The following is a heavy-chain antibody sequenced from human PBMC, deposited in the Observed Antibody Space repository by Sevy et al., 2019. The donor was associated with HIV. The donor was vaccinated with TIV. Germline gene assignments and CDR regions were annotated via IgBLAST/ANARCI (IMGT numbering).Heavy chain of an antibody. Sequence: GGCLRLSCAASGFGLNGNAMSWVRQAPGKGLEWVAAIHGGDDTTHYGDSVKGRFTISRDSFKNILYLQMDSLRVEDTAVYYCAEDVLGWAFDYWGHGTLVIVSS. V-gene: IGHV3-23*01. J-gene: IGHJ4*01. CDR3: AEDVLGWAFDY. CDR2: IHGGDDTT. D-gene: IGHD2-15*01. CDR1: GFGLNGNA.